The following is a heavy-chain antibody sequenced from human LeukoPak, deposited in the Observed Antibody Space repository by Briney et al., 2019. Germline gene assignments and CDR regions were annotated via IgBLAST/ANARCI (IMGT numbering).Heavy chain of an antibody. Sequence: SETLSLTCTVSGGSISSYYWSWIRQPPGKGLEWIGYIYYSGSTNYNPSLKSRVTISVDTSKNQFSLKLSSVTAADTAVYYCARVPGYSSSPRFDPWGQGTLVTVSS. CDR3: ARVPGYSSSPRFDP. CDR2: IYYSGST. J-gene: IGHJ5*02. V-gene: IGHV4-59*01. CDR1: GGSISSYY. D-gene: IGHD6-13*01.